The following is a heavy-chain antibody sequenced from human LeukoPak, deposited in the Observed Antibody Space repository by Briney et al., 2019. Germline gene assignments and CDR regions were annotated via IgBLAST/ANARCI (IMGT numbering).Heavy chain of an antibody. CDR1: GITFSMYG. J-gene: IGHJ6*03. CDR2: ISSDGSEI. Sequence: PGGSLRLSCAASGITFSMYGMHWVRQAPGKGLEWLAVISSDGSEIHFADSVKGRFTISRDNSKNTLYLQMNSLRAEDTAVYYCAKHTGYYYYMDVWGKGTTVTISS. CDR3: AKHTGYYYYMDV. V-gene: IGHV3-30*18.